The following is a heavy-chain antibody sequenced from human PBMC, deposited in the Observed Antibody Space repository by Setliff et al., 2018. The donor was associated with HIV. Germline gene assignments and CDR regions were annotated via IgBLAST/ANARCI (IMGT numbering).Heavy chain of an antibody. CDR3: ARGDVSTWYAFDL. D-gene: IGHD6-13*01. CDR2: ISGSGSTP. CDR1: GFTFKNCA. J-gene: IGHJ3*01. Sequence: GGSLRLSCAASGFTFKNCAMSWVRQTPGKGLEWVSAISGSGSTPYYSDSVKGRFTISRDNSKNSLFLQMNSLRVEDTALYYCARGDVSTWYAFDLWGQGTMVTVSS. V-gene: IGHV3-23*01.